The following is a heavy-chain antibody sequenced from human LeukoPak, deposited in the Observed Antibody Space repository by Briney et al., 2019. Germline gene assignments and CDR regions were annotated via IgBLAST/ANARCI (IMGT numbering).Heavy chain of an antibody. CDR3: AREGAGFRNGYNDY. V-gene: IGHV3-64*01. CDR1: GFTFSSYA. CDR2: ISSNGGST. D-gene: IGHD5-24*01. J-gene: IGHJ4*02. Sequence: PGGSLRLSXAASGFTFSSYAMHWVRQAPGKGLEYVSAISSNGGSTYYANSVKGRFTISRDNSKNTLYLQMGSLRAEDMAVYYCAREGAGFRNGYNDYWGQGTLVTVSS.